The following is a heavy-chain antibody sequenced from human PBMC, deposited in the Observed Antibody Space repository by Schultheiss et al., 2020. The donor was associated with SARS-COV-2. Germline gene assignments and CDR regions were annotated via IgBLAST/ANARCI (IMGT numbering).Heavy chain of an antibody. CDR1: GFTFDDYT. J-gene: IGHJ2*01. CDR2: ISYDGSNK. Sequence: GGSLRLSCAASGFTFDDYTMHWVRQAPGKGLEWVAVISYDGSNKYYADSVKGRFTISRDNSKNTLYLQMNSLRAEDTAVYYCARASWYFDLWGRGTLVTVSS. V-gene: IGHV3-30*14. CDR3: ARASWYFDL.